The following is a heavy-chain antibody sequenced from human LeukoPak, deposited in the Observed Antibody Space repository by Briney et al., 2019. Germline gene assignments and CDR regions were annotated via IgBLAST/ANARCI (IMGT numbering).Heavy chain of an antibody. V-gene: IGHV4-34*01. CDR2: INHSGST. CDR1: GGSFSGYY. CDR3: ARLPTSWFDP. J-gene: IGHJ5*02. Sequence: PSETLSLTCAVYGGSFSGYYWSWIRQPPGKGLEWIGEINHSGSTNYNPSLKSRVTISVDTSKNQFSLKLSSVTAADTAVYHCARLPTSWFDPWGQGTLVTVSS.